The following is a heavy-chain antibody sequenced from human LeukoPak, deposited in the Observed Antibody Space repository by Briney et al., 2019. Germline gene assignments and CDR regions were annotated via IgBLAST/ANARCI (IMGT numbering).Heavy chain of an antibody. CDR1: GGSISSYY. CDR2: IYNSGST. Sequence: SETLSLTCTVSGGSISSYYWSWIRQSPGKGLEVIGYIYNSGSTDYNPSLKSRVTISVDTSKNQFSLKLTSVTAADTALYYCARARTLYFFDYWGQGTLVTVSS. V-gene: IGHV4-59*01. CDR3: ARARTLYFFDY. D-gene: IGHD1/OR15-1a*01. J-gene: IGHJ4*02.